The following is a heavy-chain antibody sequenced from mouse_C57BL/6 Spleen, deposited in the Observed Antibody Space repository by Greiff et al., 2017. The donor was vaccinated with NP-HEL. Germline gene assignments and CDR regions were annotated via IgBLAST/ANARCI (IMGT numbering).Heavy chain of an antibody. Sequence: LVESDAELVKPGASVKISCKVSGYTFTDHTIHWMKQRPEQGLEWIGYIYPRDGSTKYNEKFKVKATFTADKSSTTAYMKLNSLTSEDSAVYCCARSGLSTTVPDDWGQGTTLTVSS. J-gene: IGHJ2*01. CDR1: GYTFTDHT. CDR3: ARSGLSTTVPDD. D-gene: IGHD1-1*01. V-gene: IGHV1-78*01. CDR2: IYPRDGST.